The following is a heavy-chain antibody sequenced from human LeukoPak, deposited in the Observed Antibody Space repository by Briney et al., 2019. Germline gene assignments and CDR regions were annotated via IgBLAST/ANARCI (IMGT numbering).Heavy chain of an antibody. D-gene: IGHD7-27*01. V-gene: IGHV1-2*06. J-gene: IGHJ4*02. CDR2: INPNSGGS. CDR1: GYTFIDYY. Sequence: GGSLRLSCKASGYTFIDYYIHWVRQAPGRGLEWMGRINPNSGGSNYAQNFQGRVTMTRDTSISTAYMELSRLRSDDTAVYYCARDLPSTSNWELDYWGQGTLVTVSS. CDR3: ARDLPSTSNWELDY.